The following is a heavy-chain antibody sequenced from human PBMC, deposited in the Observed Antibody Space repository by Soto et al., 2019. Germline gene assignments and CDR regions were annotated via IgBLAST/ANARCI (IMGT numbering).Heavy chain of an antibody. D-gene: IGHD2-21*01. CDR1: GDSISSSSQY. J-gene: IGHJ5*02. CDR3: ARHWIAGSSIP. CDR2: IHYSRTS. Sequence: QVQLQESGPGLVKPSETLSLTCSVSGDSISSSSQYWGWIRQPPGKGLEWIGSIHYSRTSYYNPSLKSRVTIFVDTSKNQLSLKLSSVTAADTAVYYCARHWIAGSSIPWGQGTLVTVSS. V-gene: IGHV4-39*01.